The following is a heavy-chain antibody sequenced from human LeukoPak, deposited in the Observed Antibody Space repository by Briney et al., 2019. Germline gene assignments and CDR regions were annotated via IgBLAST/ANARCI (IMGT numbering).Heavy chain of an antibody. D-gene: IGHD6-6*01. CDR2: IYYTGTT. Sequence: SETLSLTCTVSGDSISRYYWSWIRQPPGKGLEWIGYIYYTGTTNYNPSLKSRVTISVDTSKNQFSLKLSSVTAADTAVYYCARSGSSSSPLGYWGQGTLVTVSS. CDR3: ARSGSSSSPLGY. CDR1: GDSISRYY. J-gene: IGHJ4*02. V-gene: IGHV4-59*01.